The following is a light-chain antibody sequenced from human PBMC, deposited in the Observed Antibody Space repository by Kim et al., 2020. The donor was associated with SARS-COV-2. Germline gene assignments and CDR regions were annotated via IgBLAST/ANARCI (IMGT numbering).Light chain of an antibody. J-gene: IGKJ1*01. Sequence: EILMTQSPATLSVSPGDRATLSCRASQNVGNNLAWYQQRPGQAPRLLIYAASSRATGIPARFSGSGSGTEFTLTISSLQSEDSAVYYCQQYYNWHPTFDGYWTFGQGTKVDIK. CDR2: AAS. V-gene: IGKV3-15*01. CDR3: QQYYNWHPTFDGYWT. CDR1: QNVGNN.